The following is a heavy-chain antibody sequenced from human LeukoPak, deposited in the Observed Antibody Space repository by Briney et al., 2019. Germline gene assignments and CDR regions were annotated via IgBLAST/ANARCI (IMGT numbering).Heavy chain of an antibody. CDR3: AREYSSSSSYFEY. CDR2: IWYDGSNK. D-gene: IGHD6-6*01. V-gene: IGHV3-33*01. J-gene: IGHJ4*02. CDR1: GFTFSSYG. Sequence: GGSLRLSCAASGFTFSSYGMQGVRQAPGKGLEWVAFIWYDGSNKYYADSVKGRFTISRDNSKHKLYLQMNSLRAEDTAVYYCAREYSSSSSYFEYWGGGTLVTVSS.